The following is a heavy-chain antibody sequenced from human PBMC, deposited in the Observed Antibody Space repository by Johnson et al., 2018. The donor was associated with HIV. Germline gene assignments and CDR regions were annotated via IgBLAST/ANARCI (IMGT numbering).Heavy chain of an antibody. CDR2: IKQDGSDK. V-gene: IGHV3-7*01. Sequence: VQLVESGGGVVRPGGSLRLSCAASGFTFDDYGMSWVRQAPGKGLEWVANIKQDGSDKYYLDSVKGRFTISRDNGRNSLYLQMNSLRDEDTAVYYCAKGGYCSGGSCYPDAFDIWGQGTMVTVSS. D-gene: IGHD2-15*01. J-gene: IGHJ3*02. CDR1: GFTFDDYG. CDR3: AKGGYCSGGSCYPDAFDI.